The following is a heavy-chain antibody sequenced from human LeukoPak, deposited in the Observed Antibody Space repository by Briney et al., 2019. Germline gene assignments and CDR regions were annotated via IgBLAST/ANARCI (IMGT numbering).Heavy chain of an antibody. D-gene: IGHD1-26*01. CDR3: ASNSGSGAAFDI. Sequence: SVWVSCKASGGTFISYAISWVRQAPGQGLEWMGGIIHIFDTANYAQKFQGRVTITTDESTSTAYMELSSLRSEDTAVYYCASNSGSGAAFDIWGQGTMVTDPS. V-gene: IGHV1-69*05. CDR2: IIHIFDTA. J-gene: IGHJ3*02. CDR1: GGTFISYA.